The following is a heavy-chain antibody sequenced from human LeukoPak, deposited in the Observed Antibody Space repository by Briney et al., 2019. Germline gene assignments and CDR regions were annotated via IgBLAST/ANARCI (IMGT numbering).Heavy chain of an antibody. CDR3: ASLRLVDY. J-gene: IGHJ4*02. Sequence: ASVKVSCKAFGYTITGYYIHWVRQAPGQGLEWMGWINPNNGGTNYAQKFQGRVTMTRDTSISTAYMELSRLRSDDTAVYYCASLRLVDYWGQGTLVTVSS. V-gene: IGHV1-2*02. D-gene: IGHD6-19*01. CDR1: GYTITGYY. CDR2: INPNNGGT.